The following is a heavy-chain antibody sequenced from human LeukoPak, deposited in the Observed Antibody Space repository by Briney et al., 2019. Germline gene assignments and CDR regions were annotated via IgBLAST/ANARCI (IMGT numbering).Heavy chain of an antibody. V-gene: IGHV5-51*01. Sequence: GESLKISFKASGYSFSSDWIAWVRQMPGKGLEWMGIIFPIDSETTYSPSFQGQVTISADKSISTAYLQWSSLKASDIAMYYCTRGCSGGSCSRDAMDVWGQGTMVTVSS. CDR1: GYSFSSDW. D-gene: IGHD2-15*01. CDR3: TRGCSGGSCSRDAMDV. CDR2: IFPIDSET. J-gene: IGHJ6*02.